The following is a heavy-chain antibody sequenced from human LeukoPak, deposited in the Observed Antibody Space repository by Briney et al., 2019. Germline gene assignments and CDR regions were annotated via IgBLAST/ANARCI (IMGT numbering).Heavy chain of an antibody. Sequence: PGGSLRLSCATSGFTFSHYGMHLVCQAPGKGLEWVAVIWNDGSNKYYGDSVKGRFTISRDNSKNTLYLQMNSLTVEDTAVYYCAKDAQRGFDYSNSLEHWGQGTLVTVSS. J-gene: IGHJ5*02. V-gene: IGHV3-33*06. CDR2: IWNDGSNK. CDR3: AKDAQRGFDYSNSLEH. D-gene: IGHD4-11*01. CDR1: GFTFSHYG.